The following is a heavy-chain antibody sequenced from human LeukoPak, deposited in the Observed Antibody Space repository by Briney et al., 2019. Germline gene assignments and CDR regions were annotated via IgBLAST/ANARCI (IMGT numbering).Heavy chain of an antibody. J-gene: IGHJ6*03. CDR3: ASLDCSSTSCYTGAYYYYYMDV. V-gene: IGHV4-59*01. CDR1: GGSISSYY. Sequence: SETLSLTCTVSGGSISSYYWSWIRQPPGKGLEWIGYIYYSGSTNYNPSLKSRVTISVDTSKNQFSLKLSSVTAADTAVYYCASLDCSSTSCYTGAYYYYYMDVWGKGTTVTVSS. CDR2: IYYSGST. D-gene: IGHD2-2*02.